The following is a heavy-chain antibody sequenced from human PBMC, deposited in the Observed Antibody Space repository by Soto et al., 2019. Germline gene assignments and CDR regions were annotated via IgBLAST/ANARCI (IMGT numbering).Heavy chain of an antibody. D-gene: IGHD2-21*02. CDR3: ARVCGGDCGHGMDV. CDR1: GGSISSGGYY. J-gene: IGHJ6*02. V-gene: IGHV4-31*03. Sequence: QVQLQESGPGLVKPSQTLSLTCTVSGGSISSGGYYWSWIRQHPGKGLEWIGYIYYSGSTYYNPSLNSRVTLSVDTSKNQFSLRLSSVTAADPAVYYCARVCGGDCGHGMDVWSQGTTVTVSS. CDR2: IYYSGST.